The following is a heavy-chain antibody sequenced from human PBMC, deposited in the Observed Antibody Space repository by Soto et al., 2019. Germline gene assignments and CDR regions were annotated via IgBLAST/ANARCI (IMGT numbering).Heavy chain of an antibody. V-gene: IGHV1-2*04. J-gene: IGHJ4*02. CDR2: INPNSGGT. Sequence: ASVKVSCKASGYTFTGYYMHWVRQAPGQGLEWMGWINPNSGGTNYAQKFQGWVTMTRDTSISTAYMELSRLRSDDTAVYYCAREARPSDIVLMVYAITFDYWGQGTLVTVSS. D-gene: IGHD2-8*01. CDR1: GYTFTGYY. CDR3: AREARPSDIVLMVYAITFDY.